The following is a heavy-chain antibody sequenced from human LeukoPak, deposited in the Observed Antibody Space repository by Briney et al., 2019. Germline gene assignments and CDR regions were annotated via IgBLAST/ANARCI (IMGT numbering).Heavy chain of an antibody. D-gene: IGHD3-10*01. J-gene: IGHJ4*02. CDR2: INHSGST. CDR3: ARGRQRITMVRGVMKYFDY. V-gene: IGHV4-34*01. CDR1: GGSFSGYY. Sequence: SETLSLTCAVYGGSFSGYYWSWIRQPPGKGLEWMGEINHSGSTNYNPSLKSRVTTSVDTSKNQFSLKLSSVTAADTAVYYCARGRQRITMVRGVMKYFDYWGQGTLVTVSS.